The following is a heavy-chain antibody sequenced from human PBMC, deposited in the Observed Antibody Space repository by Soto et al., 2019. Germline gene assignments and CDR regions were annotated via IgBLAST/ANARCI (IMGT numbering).Heavy chain of an antibody. CDR1: GFTFSSYA. CDR2: ISFDGSNR. D-gene: IGHD5-12*01. CDR3: GSDRRFGDGYNLGFDY. J-gene: IGHJ4*02. V-gene: IGHV3-30-3*01. Sequence: QVQLVESGGGVVQPGRSLRLSCAASGFTFSSYAMHWVRQAPGKGLEWVAVISFDGSNRYYADSVKDRFTVSRDNSKNTLYVQMNSLRPEEVAVYYCGSDRRFGDGYNLGFDYWGQGTLVTVSS.